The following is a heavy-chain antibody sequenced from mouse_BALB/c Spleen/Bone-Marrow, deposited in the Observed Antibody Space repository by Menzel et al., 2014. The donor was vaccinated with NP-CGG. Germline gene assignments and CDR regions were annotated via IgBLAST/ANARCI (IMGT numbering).Heavy chain of an antibody. CDR3: ARDAVDY. CDR1: GYTSTDYA. CDR2: ISTYYGDA. Sequence: QVQLQQSGAELVRPGASVKISCKGSGYTSTDYAMHWVKQSHAKSLEWIGVISTYYGDARYNQKFKGKATMTVDKSSSTACMELAKLTAEDSAICFCARDAVDYWGQGTSGTVSS. J-gene: IGHJ4*01. V-gene: IGHV1S137*01.